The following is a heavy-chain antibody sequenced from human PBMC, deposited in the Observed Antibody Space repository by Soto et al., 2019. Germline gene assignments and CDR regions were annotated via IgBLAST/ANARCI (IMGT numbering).Heavy chain of an antibody. CDR3: ARAPEPEWLFLEWLFVLDP. D-gene: IGHD3-3*01. V-gene: IGHV1-18*01. J-gene: IGHJ5*02. CDR1: GYTFTSYG. Sequence: QVQLVQSGAEVKKPGASVKVSCKASGYTFTSYGISWVRQAPGQGLEWMGWISAYNGNTNYAQKLQGRVTMTTDTSTSTAYMELRSLRSDDTAVYYCARAPEPEWLFLEWLFVLDPWGQGTLVTVSS. CDR2: ISAYNGNT.